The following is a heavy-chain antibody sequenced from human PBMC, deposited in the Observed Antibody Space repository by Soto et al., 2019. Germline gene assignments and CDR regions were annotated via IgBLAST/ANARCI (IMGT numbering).Heavy chain of an antibody. Sequence: EVQLLESGGGLVQPGGSLRLSCGAAGFTFSSYAMAWVRQAPGKGLEWVSGIGGGGSGTYYADSVKGRFNISRDNSKGTLFLHMSNLRPDDTGIYYCAKAQAYHSGSFFDYWGQGTLVTVSS. D-gene: IGHD1-26*01. CDR1: GFTFSSYA. J-gene: IGHJ4*02. CDR2: IGGGGSGT. CDR3: AKAQAYHSGSFFDY. V-gene: IGHV3-23*01.